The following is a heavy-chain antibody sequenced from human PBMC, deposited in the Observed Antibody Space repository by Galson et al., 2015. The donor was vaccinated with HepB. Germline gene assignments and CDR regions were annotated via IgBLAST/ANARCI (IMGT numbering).Heavy chain of an antibody. CDR1: GYTFTGYY. Sequence: QSGAEVKKPGTSVKVSCKASGYTFTGYYMHWVRQAPGQGLEWMGRINPNSGGTNYAQKFQGRVTMTRDTSISTAYMELSRLRSDDTAVYYCATYLYYDSSGYRTGYYYYYMDVWGKGTTVTVSS. D-gene: IGHD3-22*01. CDR2: INPNSGGT. CDR3: ATYLYYDSSGYRTGYYYYYMDV. V-gene: IGHV1-2*06. J-gene: IGHJ6*03.